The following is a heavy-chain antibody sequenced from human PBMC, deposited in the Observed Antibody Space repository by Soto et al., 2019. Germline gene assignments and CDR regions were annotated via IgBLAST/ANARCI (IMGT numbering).Heavy chain of an antibody. V-gene: IGHV4-4*07. Sequence: SETLSLTCTVSGGSISSYYWSWIRQPAGKGLEWIGRIYTSGSTNYNPSLKSRDTMSVDTSKNQFSLKLSSVTAADTAVYYCARDRYDSSGYYHLGFDYWGQGTLVTVSS. CDR2: IYTSGST. CDR1: GGSISSYY. CDR3: ARDRYDSSGYYHLGFDY. D-gene: IGHD3-22*01. J-gene: IGHJ4*02.